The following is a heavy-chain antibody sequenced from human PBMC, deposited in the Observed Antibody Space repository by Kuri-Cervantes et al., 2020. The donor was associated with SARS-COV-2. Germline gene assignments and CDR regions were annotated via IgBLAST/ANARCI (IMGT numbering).Heavy chain of an antibody. Sequence: GGSLRLSCAASGFTFSSYSMNWVRQAPGKGLEWVSSISSSSSYIYYADSVKGRFTISRDNAKNTVYLQMNSLRGNDTAVYYCTRGSIAGRRGIFDFWGQGTVVTVSS. V-gene: IGHV3-21*04. D-gene: IGHD6-6*01. J-gene: IGHJ4*02. CDR2: ISSSSSYI. CDR3: TRGSIAGRRGIFDF. CDR1: GFTFSSYS.